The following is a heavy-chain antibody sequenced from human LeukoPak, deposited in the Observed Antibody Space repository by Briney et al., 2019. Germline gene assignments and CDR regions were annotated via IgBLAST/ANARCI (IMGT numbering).Heavy chain of an antibody. CDR3: SSLLESKLPRSDP. V-gene: IGHV5-51*01. J-gene: IGHJ2*01. CDR2: IYPGGCDT. Sequence: GRSLSISFKGAGCSFSSYRIAWVRPMPGKGLEWMGIIYPGGCDTRYSPSFQGQVSISADKSITTAYLQRGGLQGSDSGLYYFSSLLESKLPRSDPWGRGTPVTASS. CDR1: GCSFSSYR.